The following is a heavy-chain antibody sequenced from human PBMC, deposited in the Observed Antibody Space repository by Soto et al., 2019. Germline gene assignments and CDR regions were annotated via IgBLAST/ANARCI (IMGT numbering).Heavy chain of an antibody. J-gene: IGHJ4*02. Sequence: PGGSLRLSCAASGFTFSNYAVSWVRQSPGRGLEWVASISDRGGSTKYADSVNGRFTISRDNSRNTLFPQMDTLRAEDTAVYYCARLPYSYVSLYFFDFWGQGTLVTVSS. CDR1: GFTFSNYA. CDR3: ARLPYSYVSLYFFDF. CDR2: ISDRGGST. D-gene: IGHD5-18*01. V-gene: IGHV3-23*01.